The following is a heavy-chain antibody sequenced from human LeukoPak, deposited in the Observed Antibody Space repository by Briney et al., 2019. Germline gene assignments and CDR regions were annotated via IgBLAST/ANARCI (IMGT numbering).Heavy chain of an antibody. CDR1: GFTFSSYA. D-gene: IGHD1-26*01. J-gene: IGHJ3*02. CDR2: ISYDGSNK. V-gene: IGHV3-30-3*01. Sequence: GGSLRLSCAASGFTFSSYAMHWVRQAPGKGLEWVAVISYDGSNKYYADSVKGRFTISGDNSKNTLYLQMNSLRAEDTAVYYCAREDSYWDAFDIWGQGTMVTVSS. CDR3: AREDSYWDAFDI.